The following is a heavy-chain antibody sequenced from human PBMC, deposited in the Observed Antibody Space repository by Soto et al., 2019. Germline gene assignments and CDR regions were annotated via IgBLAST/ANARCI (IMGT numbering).Heavy chain of an antibody. CDR2: IYWDDDK. CDR3: AHRVLRTVFGLVTTTAIYFDF. D-gene: IGHD3-3*01. J-gene: IGHJ4*02. V-gene: IGHV2-5*02. Sequence: QITLNESGPPQVNPRQTLTLTCTFSEFSLTTSGVGVGWIRQSPGKAPEWLALIYWDDDKRYSPSLKSRLTITKDTSKNQVVLTMADLDPADTATYYCAHRVLRTVFGLVTTTAIYFDFWGQGTPVAVSS. CDR1: EFSLTTSGVG.